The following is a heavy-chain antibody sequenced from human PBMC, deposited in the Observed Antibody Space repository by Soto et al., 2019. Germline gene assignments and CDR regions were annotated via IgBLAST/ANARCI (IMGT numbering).Heavy chain of an antibody. CDR3: ARGFDLQYGMDV. J-gene: IGHJ6*02. CDR1: GFTFSSYA. CDR2: ISGSGGST. D-gene: IGHD3-10*01. V-gene: IGHV3-23*01. Sequence: PGGSLRLSCAASGFTFSSYAMSWVRQAPGKGLEWVSAISGSGGSTYYADSVKGRFTISRDNSKNTLYLQMNSLRAEDTAVYYCARGFDLQYGMDVWGQGTTVTVSS.